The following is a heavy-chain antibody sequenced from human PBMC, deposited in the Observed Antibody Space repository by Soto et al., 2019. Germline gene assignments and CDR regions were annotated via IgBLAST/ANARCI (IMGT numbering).Heavy chain of an antibody. V-gene: IGHV3-30*18. Sequence: GSLRLSCADSGFTFSNFALHWVRKAPGKGLEWVAAISYDGCNKYYADSVEGRFTISRDNSKSTVYLQMNSLRAEDTAIYYCAKDTYYYDSSGYYVFDYWGQGA. J-gene: IGHJ4*02. D-gene: IGHD3-22*01. CDR2: ISYDGCNK. CDR1: GFTFSNFA. CDR3: AKDTYYYDSSGYYVFDY.